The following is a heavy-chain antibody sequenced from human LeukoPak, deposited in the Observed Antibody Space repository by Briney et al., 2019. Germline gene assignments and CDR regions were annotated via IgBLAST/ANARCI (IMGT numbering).Heavy chain of an antibody. CDR2: IYYSGST. J-gene: IGHJ6*03. CDR3: ARRTPSSYYYYMDV. CDR1: GGSISSYY. D-gene: IGHD4-23*01. V-gene: IGHV4-59*01. Sequence: PSETLSLTCTVSGGSISSYYWSWIRQPPGKGLEWIGYIYYSGSTNYNPSLKSRVTISLDTSKNQFSLKLSSVTAADTAVYYCARRTPSSYYYYMDVWGKGTTVTVCS.